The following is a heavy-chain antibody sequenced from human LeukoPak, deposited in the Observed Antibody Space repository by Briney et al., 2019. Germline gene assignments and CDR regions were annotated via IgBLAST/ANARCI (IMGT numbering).Heavy chain of an antibody. D-gene: IGHD2-15*01. CDR1: GFTFSSYG. V-gene: IGHV3-30*03. J-gene: IGHJ3*02. Sequence: GGSLRLSCAASGFTFSSYGMHWVRQAPGKGLERVAVISYDGSNKYYADSVKGRFTISRDNSKNTLYLQMNSLRAEDTAVYYCATSVAVEFDAFDIWGQGTMVTVSS. CDR3: ATSVAVEFDAFDI. CDR2: ISYDGSNK.